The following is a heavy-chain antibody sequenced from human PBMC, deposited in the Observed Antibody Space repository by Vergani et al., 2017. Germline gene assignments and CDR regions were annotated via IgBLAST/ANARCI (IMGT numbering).Heavy chain of an antibody. V-gene: IGHV4-61*02. CDR1: GGSISSGSYY. D-gene: IGHD1-26*01. CDR2: IYTSGST. CDR3: ARDAGIVGGRYNWFDP. J-gene: IGHJ5*02. Sequence: QVQLQESGPGLVKPSQTLSLTCTVSGGSISSGSYYWSWIRQPAGKGLEWIGRIYTSGSTNYNPSLKSRVTISVDTSKNQFSLKLSSVTAADTAVYYCARDAGIVGGRYNWFDPWGQGTLVTVSS.